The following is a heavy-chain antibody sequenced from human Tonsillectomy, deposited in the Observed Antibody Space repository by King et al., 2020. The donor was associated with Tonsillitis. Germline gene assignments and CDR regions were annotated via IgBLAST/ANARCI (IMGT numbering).Heavy chain of an antibody. Sequence: DVQLVESGGGLVQPGGSLRLSCSASGFTFNTYAMYWVRQAPGKGLEYVSLISSNGGRTYYADSVKGRFTISRDNSKNTGYLQMSSLRVEDTAVYYCVQDYYDTSGYQYDAFDIWGQGTMVTVSS. CDR2: ISSNGGRT. J-gene: IGHJ3*02. CDR1: GFTFNTYA. CDR3: VQDYYDTSGYQYDAFDI. V-gene: IGHV3-64D*06. D-gene: IGHD3-22*01.